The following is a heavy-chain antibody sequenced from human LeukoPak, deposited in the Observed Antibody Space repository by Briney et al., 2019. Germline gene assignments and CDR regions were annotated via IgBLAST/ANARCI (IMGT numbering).Heavy chain of an antibody. J-gene: IGHJ4*02. CDR2: IKQDGSEK. CDR3: ARGHSKIDY. V-gene: IGHV3-7*04. D-gene: IGHD5-18*01. CDR1: GFTFSSYW. Sequence: GGSLRLSCAGSGFTFSSYWMTWVRQAPGKGLEWVANIKQDGSEKYYVDSVEGRFTISRDNAKNPLYLQMNTLRAEDTAVYYCARGHSKIDYWGQATLVIVSS.